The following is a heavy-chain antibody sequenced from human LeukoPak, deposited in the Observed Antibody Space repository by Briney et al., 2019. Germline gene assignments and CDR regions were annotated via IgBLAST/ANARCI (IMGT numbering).Heavy chain of an antibody. CDR2: ISGDGDST. J-gene: IGHJ4*02. D-gene: IGHD3-10*01. CDR1: GFTFRRSA. CDR3: ARDWWRHDSGTYYRGGFDQ. Sequence: GGSLRLSCAASGFTFRRSALSWVRQAPGKGLEWLSTISGDGDSTYYADSVRGRFAISGDSSKNTLYLQIKSLRPEDTAVYYCARDWWRHDSGTYYRGGFDQWGQGTLVTVSS. V-gene: IGHV3-23*01.